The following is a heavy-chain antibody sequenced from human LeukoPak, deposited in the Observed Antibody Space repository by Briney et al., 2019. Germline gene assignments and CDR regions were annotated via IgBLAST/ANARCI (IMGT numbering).Heavy chain of an antibody. CDR3: AKVKGEVIGAFDI. D-gene: IGHD3-16*01. Sequence: GGSLRLSCAASRFTFSSYGMHWVRQAPGKGLEWVAVISYDGNNRYYADSVKGRFTISRYNSKNTLYLQMDSLRAEDTAVYYCAKVKGEVIGAFDIWGQGTMVTVSS. CDR2: ISYDGNNR. J-gene: IGHJ3*02. V-gene: IGHV3-30*18. CDR1: RFTFSSYG.